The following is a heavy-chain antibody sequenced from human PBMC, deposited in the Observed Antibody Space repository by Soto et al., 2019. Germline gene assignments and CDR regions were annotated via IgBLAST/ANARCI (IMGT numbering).Heavy chain of an antibody. CDR2: IRSETDGGTA. J-gene: IGHJ4*02. V-gene: IGHV3-15*01. CDR1: GFTFTRAW. Sequence: GGSLRLSCATSGFTFTRAWMSWVRQVPGKGLEWDGRIRSETDGGTADYVSTVDARFTISRDDSKRVVFLQIDKVRTDVTAFYYCPTDTIPFSTPVIATGRAYWGQGAMVTVSS. D-gene: IGHD2-21*01. CDR3: PTDTIPFSTPVIATGRAY.